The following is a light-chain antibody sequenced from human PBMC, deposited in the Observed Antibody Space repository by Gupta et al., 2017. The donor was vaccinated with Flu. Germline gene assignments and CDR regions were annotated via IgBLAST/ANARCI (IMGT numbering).Light chain of an antibody. V-gene: IGLV6-57*03. J-gene: IGLJ3*02. Sequence: NFMLTQPHSVSESLGKTVTVSCTRSSGRIVSNYVQWYQQRPGRAPTTLIYEDDQRPSWVPDRFSGSIDYSSNSASLTISGLRTEDEADYYCQSHGDCGAVFGGGTKLTVL. CDR2: EDD. CDR1: SGRIVSNY. CDR3: QSHGDCGAV.